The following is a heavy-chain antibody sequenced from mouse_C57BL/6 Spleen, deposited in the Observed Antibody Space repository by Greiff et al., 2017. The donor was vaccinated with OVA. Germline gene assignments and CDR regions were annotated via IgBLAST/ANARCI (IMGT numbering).Heavy chain of an antibody. CDR2: IHPNSGST. D-gene: IGHD4-1*01. CDR1: GYTFTSYW. J-gene: IGHJ2*01. Sequence: QVQLKQPGAELVKPGASVKLSCKASGYTFTSYWMHWVKQRPGQGLEWIGMIHPNSGSTNYNEKFKSKATLTVDKSSSTAYMQLSSLTSEDSAVYYCARRAAGTGFDYWGQGTTLTVSS. V-gene: IGHV1-64*01. CDR3: ARRAAGTGFDY.